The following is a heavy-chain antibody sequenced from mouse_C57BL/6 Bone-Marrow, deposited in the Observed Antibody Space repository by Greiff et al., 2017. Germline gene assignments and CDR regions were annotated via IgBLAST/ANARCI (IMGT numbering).Heavy chain of an antibody. CDR3: ARTAHATTWFAD. Sequence: QVQLQQSGAELVKPGASVKISCKASGYAFSSYWLNWVKQRPGKGLEWIGQIYPGDGDTNYNGKFKGKATLTADKSSSTAYMQLSSLTSEDSAVYFCARTAHATTWFADWGQGTLVTVSA. CDR1: GYAFSSYW. V-gene: IGHV1-80*01. D-gene: IGHD3-2*02. J-gene: IGHJ3*01. CDR2: IYPGDGDT.